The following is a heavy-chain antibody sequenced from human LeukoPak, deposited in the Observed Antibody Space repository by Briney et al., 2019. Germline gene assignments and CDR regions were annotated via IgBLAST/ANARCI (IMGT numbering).Heavy chain of an antibody. V-gene: IGHV4-59*01. D-gene: IGHD3-16*01. CDR2: IYYSGST. CDR1: GGSISSYY. Sequence: SETLSLTCTVSGGSISSYYWSWIRQPPGKGLEWIGYIYYSGSTNYNPSLKSRLTISVDTSKNQFSLNLSSVTAADTALYYCARTFWGRYIDYWGQGTLVTVSS. CDR3: ARTFWGRYIDY. J-gene: IGHJ4*02.